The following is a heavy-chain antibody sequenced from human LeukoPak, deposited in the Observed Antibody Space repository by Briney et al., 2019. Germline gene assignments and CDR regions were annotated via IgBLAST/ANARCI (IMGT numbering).Heavy chain of an antibody. Sequence: SVKVSCKASGYTFTSYGISWIRQAPGQGLEWMGGIIPIFGTANYAQKFQGRVTITADESTSTAYMELSSLRSEDTAVYYCARELRFLEWPRGYNWFDPWGQGTLVTVSS. D-gene: IGHD3-3*01. CDR3: ARELRFLEWPRGYNWFDP. V-gene: IGHV1-69*13. CDR1: GYTFTSYG. CDR2: IIPIFGTA. J-gene: IGHJ5*02.